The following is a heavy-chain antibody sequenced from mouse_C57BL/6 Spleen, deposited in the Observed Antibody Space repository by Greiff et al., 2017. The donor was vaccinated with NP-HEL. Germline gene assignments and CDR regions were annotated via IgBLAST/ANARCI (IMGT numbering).Heavy chain of an antibody. D-gene: IGHD2-3*01. CDR2: ISSGSSTI. V-gene: IGHV5-17*01. Sequence: EVKLMESGGGLVKPGGSLKLSCAASGFTFSDYGMHWVRQAPEKGLEWVAYISSGSSTIYYADKVKGRFTISRDNAKNTLFLQMTSLRSEDTAMYYCARPSSDGYYWFDYWGHGTTLTVSS. CDR1: GFTFSDYG. J-gene: IGHJ2*01. CDR3: ARPSSDGYYWFDY.